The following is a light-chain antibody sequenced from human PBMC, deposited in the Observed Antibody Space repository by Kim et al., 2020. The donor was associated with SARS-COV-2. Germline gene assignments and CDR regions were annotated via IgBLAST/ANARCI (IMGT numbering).Light chain of an antibody. CDR2: GKN. V-gene: IGLV3-19*01. CDR1: SIRSYY. CDR3: NARDSNDNVV. J-gene: IGLJ2*01. Sequence: VALGQTVRITCQGDSIRSYYATGDQQKPGQAPIVVIYGKNNRPAGIPDRFSGSSSGNTASLTITGTQAGDEADYDCNARDSNDNVVFGGGTQLTVL.